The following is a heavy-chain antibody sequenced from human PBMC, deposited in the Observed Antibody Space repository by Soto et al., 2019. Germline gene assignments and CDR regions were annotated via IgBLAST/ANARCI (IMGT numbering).Heavy chain of an antibody. Sequence: ASVKVSCKASGGTFSSYAISWVRQAPGQGLEWMGGIIPIFATANYAQKFQGRVTITADESASTAYMELSSLRSEDTAVYYFARNAGGGYDVLYGMDVWGQWXTVTV. V-gene: IGHV1-69*13. CDR3: ARNAGGGYDVLYGMDV. CDR2: IIPIFATA. J-gene: IGHJ6*02. D-gene: IGHD5-12*01. CDR1: GGTFSSYA.